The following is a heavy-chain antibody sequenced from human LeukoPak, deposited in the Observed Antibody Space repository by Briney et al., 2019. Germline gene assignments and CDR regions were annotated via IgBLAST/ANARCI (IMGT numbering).Heavy chain of an antibody. V-gene: IGHV3-9*01. D-gene: IGHD6-6*01. J-gene: IGHJ4*02. Sequence: PGRSLRLSCAASGFTFDDYAMHWVRQAPGKGLEWVSGISWNSGSIGYADSVKGRFTISRDNAKNSLYLQMNSLRAEDTALYYCAKDITRYSSSSSSDYWGQGTLVTVSS. CDR1: GFTFDDYA. CDR2: ISWNSGSI. CDR3: AKDITRYSSSSSSDY.